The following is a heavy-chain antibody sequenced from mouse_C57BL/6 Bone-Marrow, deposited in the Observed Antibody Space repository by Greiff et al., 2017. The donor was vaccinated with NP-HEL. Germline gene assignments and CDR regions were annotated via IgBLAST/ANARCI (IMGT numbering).Heavy chain of an antibody. J-gene: IGHJ1*03. CDR1: GYSFTGYY. CDR3: ARSGEEYGNYRWYFDV. V-gene: IGHV1-42*01. CDR2: INPSTGGT. D-gene: IGHD2-1*01. Sequence: VQLQQSGPELVKPGASVKISCKASGYSFTGYYMNWVKQSPEKSLEWIGEINPSTGGTTYNQKFKAKATLTVDKSSSTAYMQLKSLTSEDSAVYYCARSGEEYGNYRWYFDVWGTGTTVTVSS.